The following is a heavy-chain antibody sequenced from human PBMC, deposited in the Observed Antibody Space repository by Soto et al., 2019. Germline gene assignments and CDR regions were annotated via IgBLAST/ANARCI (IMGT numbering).Heavy chain of an antibody. CDR1: GGSFSGYY. Sequence: SETLSLTCAVYGGSFSGYYWSWIRQPPGKGLEWIGEINHSGSTNYNPSLKSRVTISVDTSKNQFSLKLSSVTAADTAVYYCARQQLVEDYYYYYMDVWGKGTTVTVSS. V-gene: IGHV4-34*01. CDR2: INHSGST. J-gene: IGHJ6*03. D-gene: IGHD6-13*01. CDR3: ARQQLVEDYYYYYMDV.